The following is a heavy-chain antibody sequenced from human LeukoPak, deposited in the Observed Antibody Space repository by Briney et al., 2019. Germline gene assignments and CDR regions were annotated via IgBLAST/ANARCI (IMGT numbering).Heavy chain of an antibody. Sequence: PSETLSLTCGVSGGAISNTNWWTWVRQPPGKGLEWIGEVNIQGSTNYNPSLKSRVAISVDKSENNISLKLTSVTAADTAVYYCAREGGPYRPLDYSGQGTLVTVAS. V-gene: IGHV4-4*02. CDR2: VNIQGST. J-gene: IGHJ4*02. CDR1: GGAISNTNW. CDR3: AREGGPYRPLDY.